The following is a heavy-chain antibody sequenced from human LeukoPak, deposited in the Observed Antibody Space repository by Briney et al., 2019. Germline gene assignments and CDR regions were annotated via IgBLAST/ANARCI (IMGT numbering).Heavy chain of an antibody. CDR2: IIPIFGTA. CDR1: GGTFSSYA. CDR3: AXXGGSSGIVGATRNWFDP. J-gene: IGHJ5*02. V-gene: IGHV1-69*05. Sequence: SVKVSCKASGGTFSSYAISWVRQAPGQGLEWMGGIIPIFGTANYAQKFQGRVTITTDESTSTAYMELSSLRSEDTAVYYCAXXGGSSGIVGATRNWFDPWGQGTLVTVSS. D-gene: IGHD1-26*01.